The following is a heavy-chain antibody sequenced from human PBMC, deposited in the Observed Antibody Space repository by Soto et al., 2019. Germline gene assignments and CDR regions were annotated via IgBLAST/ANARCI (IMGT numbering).Heavy chain of an antibody. V-gene: IGHV4-30-2*01. Sequence: SETLSLTCAVSGCSISSGFYSWSWIRQPPGKGLEWIGYIYHSGSTYYNPSLKSRVTISVDRSKNQFSLKLSSVTAADTAVYYCARGPPHSHWGQGTLVTVSS. CDR3: ARGPPHSH. D-gene: IGHD2-21*01. J-gene: IGHJ4*02. CDR1: GCSISSGFYS. CDR2: IYHSGST.